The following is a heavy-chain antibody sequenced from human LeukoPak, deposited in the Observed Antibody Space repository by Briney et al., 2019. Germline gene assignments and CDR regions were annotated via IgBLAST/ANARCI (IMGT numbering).Heavy chain of an antibody. J-gene: IGHJ4*02. D-gene: IGHD1-26*01. CDR3: AKDIIVGAPFDY. CDR1: GFTFSSYG. CDR2: IWYDGSNK. Sequence: GGSLRLSCAASGFTFSSYGMHWVRQAPGKGLEWVAVIWYDGSNKYYADSVKGRFTISRDNSKNTLYLQMNSLRAEDTAVYYCAKDIIVGAPFDYWGQGTLVTVSS. V-gene: IGHV3-33*06.